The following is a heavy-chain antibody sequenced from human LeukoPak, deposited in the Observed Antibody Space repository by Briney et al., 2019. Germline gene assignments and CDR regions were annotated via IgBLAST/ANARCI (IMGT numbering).Heavy chain of an antibody. V-gene: IGHV3-23*01. D-gene: IGHD3-16*01. CDR1: GFTFSSYA. CDR3: AKERYRGTIGVDFDY. CDR2: ISGSGGST. Sequence: AESLRLSCAASGFTFSSYAMSWVRQAPGPGLDLVSEISGSGGSTYYADSSKGRFTITRDNSKNTLYLQMNSLRADATTVYYFAKERYRGTIGVDFDYWGQGTLVTVSS. J-gene: IGHJ4*02.